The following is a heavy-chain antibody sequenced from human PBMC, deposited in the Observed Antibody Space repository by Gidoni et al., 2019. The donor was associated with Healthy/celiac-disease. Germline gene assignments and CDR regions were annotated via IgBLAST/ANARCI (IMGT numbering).Heavy chain of an antibody. V-gene: IGHV3-53*04. Sequence: EVQLVESGGGLVQPGGSLRLYCAASGFTVSSNYMSWVRQAPGKGLEWVSVIYSGGSTYYADSVKRRFTISRHKSKNTLDLQMNSLRAEDTSVYYCASPSLSIAHAGPGAFDIWGQGTMVTVSS. J-gene: IGHJ3*02. CDR1: GFTVSSNY. CDR3: ASPSLSIAHAGPGAFDI. CDR2: IYSGGST. D-gene: IGHD6-13*01.